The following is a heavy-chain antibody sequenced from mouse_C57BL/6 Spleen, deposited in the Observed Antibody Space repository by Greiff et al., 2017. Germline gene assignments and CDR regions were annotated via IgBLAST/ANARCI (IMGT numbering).Heavy chain of an antibody. V-gene: IGHV1-59*01. CDR1: GYTFTSYW. CDR2: IDPSDSYT. D-gene: IGHD2-5*01. CDR3: AREAYYSNYDY. Sequence: VQLQQPGAELVRPGTSVKLSCKASGYTFTSYWMHWVKQRPGQGLEWIGVIDPSDSYTNYNQKFKGKATLTVDTSSSTAYMQLSSLTSEDSAVYYCAREAYYSNYDYWGQGTTLTVSS. J-gene: IGHJ2*01.